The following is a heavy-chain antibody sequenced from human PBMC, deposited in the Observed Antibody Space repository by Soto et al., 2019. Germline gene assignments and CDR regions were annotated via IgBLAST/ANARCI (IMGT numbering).Heavy chain of an antibody. D-gene: IGHD1-26*01. CDR3: ARIAPPNSGRYPYYYGMDV. CDR1: WFSLSTSGMC. CDR2: IDCDDDK. V-gene: IGHV2-70*01. Sequence: QXGPTLVIPTQTLTLTCTFSWFSLSTSGMCVSCIRQPPWNALEWLALIDCDDDKYYSTSLKTRLTISKDTSKNQVVLTMNNMDPVDTATYYCARIAPPNSGRYPYYYGMDVWGQGTTVTVSS. J-gene: IGHJ6*02.